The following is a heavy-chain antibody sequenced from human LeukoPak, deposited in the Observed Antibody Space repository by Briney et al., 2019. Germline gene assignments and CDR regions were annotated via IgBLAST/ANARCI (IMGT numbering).Heavy chain of an antibody. CDR3: ARDPYCSSTSCSLD. V-gene: IGHV3-21*01. D-gene: IGHD2-2*01. Sequence: GGSLRLSCAASGFTFSSYSMNWVRQAPGKGLEWVSSISSSSSYIYYADSVMGRFTISRDNAKNSLYLQMNSLRAEDTAVYYCARDPYCSSTSCSLDWGQGTLVTVSS. J-gene: IGHJ4*02. CDR1: GFTFSSYS. CDR2: ISSSSSYI.